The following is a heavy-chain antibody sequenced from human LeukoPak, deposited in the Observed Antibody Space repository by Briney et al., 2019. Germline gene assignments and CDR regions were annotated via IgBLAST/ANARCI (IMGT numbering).Heavy chain of an antibody. D-gene: IGHD6-13*01. CDR2: ISGSGGST. CDR3: AKEGGPRSSNFDY. CDR1: GFTSSSFA. J-gene: IGHJ4*02. Sequence: GGSLRLSCAVSGFTSSSFAISWVRQAPGKGLEWVSAISGSGGSTYYADSVKGRFTISRDNSKNTLYLQMNSLRAEDTAVYYCAKEGGPRSSNFDYWGQGTLVTVSS. V-gene: IGHV3-23*01.